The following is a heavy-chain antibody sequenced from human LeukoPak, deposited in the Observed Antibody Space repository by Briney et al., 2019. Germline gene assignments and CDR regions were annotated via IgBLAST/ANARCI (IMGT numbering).Heavy chain of an antibody. V-gene: IGHV5-51*01. Sequence: GESLKISCQGSGYSFTSYWIGWVRQMPGKGLEWMGIIYPGDSDTRYSPSFQGQVTTSADKSISTAYLQWSSLKASDTAMYYCARHEDYDILTIWGQGTMVTVSS. CDR2: IYPGDSDT. J-gene: IGHJ3*02. CDR1: GYSFTSYW. D-gene: IGHD3-9*01. CDR3: ARHEDYDILTI.